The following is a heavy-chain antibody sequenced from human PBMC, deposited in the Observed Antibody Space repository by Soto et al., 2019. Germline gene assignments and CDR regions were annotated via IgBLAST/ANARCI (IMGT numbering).Heavy chain of an antibody. D-gene: IGHD6-13*01. CDR2: INPNSGGT. CDR1: GYTFTGYY. Sequence: ASVKASCKASGYTFTGYYMHWVRQAPGQGLEWMGWINPNSGGTNYAQKFQGRVTMTRDTSISTAYMELSRLRSDDTAVYYCARGSSIAAAGTMDYWGQGTLVTVSS. CDR3: ARGSSIAAAGTMDY. V-gene: IGHV1-2*02. J-gene: IGHJ4*02.